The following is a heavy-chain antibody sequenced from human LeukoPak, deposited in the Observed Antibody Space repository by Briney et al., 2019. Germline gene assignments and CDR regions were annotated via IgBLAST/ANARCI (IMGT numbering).Heavy chain of an antibody. CDR1: GGSLSGYY. J-gene: IGHJ4*02. CDR2: INHSGST. D-gene: IGHD2-2*01. V-gene: IGHV4-34*01. Sequence: SETLSLTCAVYGGSLSGYYWSWVRQPPGKGLEWIGEINHSGSTNYNPSLKSRVTISLDTSKNQFSLKLSSVTAADTAVYYCAREGGPAALDYWGQGTLVSVSS. CDR3: AREGGPAALDY.